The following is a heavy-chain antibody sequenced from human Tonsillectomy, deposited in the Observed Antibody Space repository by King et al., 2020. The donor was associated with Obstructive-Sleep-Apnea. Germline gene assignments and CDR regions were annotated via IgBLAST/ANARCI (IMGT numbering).Heavy chain of an antibody. V-gene: IGHV3-49*03. CDR3: TRGASYAYDY. CDR1: GFTFCDYA. D-gene: IGHD3-16*01. Sequence: VQLVESGGGLIQPGRSLRLSCTTSGFTFCDYAMSWFRQAPGKGLEWIGFIKSKTYGGTSVYAASVKGRFTISRDDSKSIAYLQMNSLTIEDTAVYFCTRGASYAYDYWGHGTLVTVSS. CDR2: IKSKTYGGTS. J-gene: IGHJ4*01.